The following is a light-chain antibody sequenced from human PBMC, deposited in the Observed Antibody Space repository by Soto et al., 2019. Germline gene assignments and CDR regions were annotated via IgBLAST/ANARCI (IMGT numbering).Light chain of an antibody. V-gene: IGKV3-20*01. CDR1: QSVSNY. CDR3: QQYGSSPIT. J-gene: IGKJ5*01. Sequence: EIVMTQSPGTLSLSPGERATLSCRASQSVSNYLAWFQQKPGQAPKLLIYDASNRATGIPARFSGSGSGTDFTLTISNLEPEDFAVYYCQQYGSSPITFGQGTRLEIK. CDR2: DAS.